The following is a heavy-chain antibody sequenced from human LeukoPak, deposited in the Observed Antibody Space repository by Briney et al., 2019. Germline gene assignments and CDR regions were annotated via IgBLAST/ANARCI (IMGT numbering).Heavy chain of an antibody. V-gene: IGHV3-33*01. J-gene: IGHJ4*02. CDR1: GFTFGGYG. CDR3: ARALYNNGWYYFDY. Sequence: PGRCLRLSCTAAGFTFGGYGIHWVRQAPGKGLEWVAFLSYDGSNKFYADSVKGRFTISRDNSETTLYLQMNSLRAEDTAVYYCARALYNNGWYYFDYWGQGTLVTVSS. CDR2: LSYDGSNK. D-gene: IGHD6-19*01.